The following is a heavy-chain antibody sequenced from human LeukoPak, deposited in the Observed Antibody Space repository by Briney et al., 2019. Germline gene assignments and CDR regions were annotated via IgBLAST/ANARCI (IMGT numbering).Heavy chain of an antibody. V-gene: IGHV4-59*12. J-gene: IGHJ5*02. CDR2: IYYSGST. CDR3: ARIITMIAGTWFDP. CDR1: GGSISSYY. D-gene: IGHD3-22*01. Sequence: SETLSLTCTVSGGSISSYYWSWIRQPPGKGLEWIGYIYYSGSTNYNPSLKSRVTISVDTSKNQFSLKLSSVTAADTAVYYCARIITMIAGTWFDPWGQGTLVTVSS.